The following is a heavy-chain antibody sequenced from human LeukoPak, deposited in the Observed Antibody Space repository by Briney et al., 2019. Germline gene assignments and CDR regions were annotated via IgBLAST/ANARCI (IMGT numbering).Heavy chain of an antibody. J-gene: IGHJ5*02. CDR1: GGSISSSSYY. CDR2: IYFSGST. V-gene: IGHV4-39*01. D-gene: IGHD3-10*01. CDR3: ARNRYHYGSGSYGVPNWFDP. Sequence: PAETLSLTCTVSGGSISSSSYYWGWVPQPPGKDLEWFGSIYFSGSTYYNPSLKRRVTKPVDPSENLFPLKLSSVTAADTAVYYCARNRYHYGSGSYGVPNWFDPWGQGTLVTVSS.